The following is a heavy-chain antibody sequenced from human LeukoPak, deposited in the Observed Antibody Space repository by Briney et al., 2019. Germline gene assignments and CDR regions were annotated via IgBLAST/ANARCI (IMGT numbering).Heavy chain of an antibody. CDR3: ARGGSSWNNWFDP. V-gene: IGHV4-4*07. J-gene: IGHJ5*02. CDR1: GXSIXSXX. CDR2: XFXSGXT. D-gene: IGHD6-13*01. Sequence: SETLSLTCTVSGXSIXSXXXXXXXXPAXXXXXLXGRXFXSGXTTYNPSLKSRVIMSVDPSKNQLSLKLRSMTAADKAVYYCARGGSSWNNWFDPWGQGTLVTVSS.